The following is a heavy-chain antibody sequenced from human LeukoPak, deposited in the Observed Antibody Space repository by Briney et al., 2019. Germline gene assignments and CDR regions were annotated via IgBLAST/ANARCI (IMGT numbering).Heavy chain of an antibody. J-gene: IGHJ6*02. CDR3: ARRPYYDILTGYLYYYYGMDG. D-gene: IGHD3-9*01. CDR2: ISAYNGNT. V-gene: IGHV1-18*01. CDR1: GYTFTSYG. Sequence: AAVKVSCKASGYTFTSYGISGVRQAPGQGLEGMGWISAYNGNTNYAQKLQGRVTMTTDTSTSTAYMELRSLRSDDTAVYYCARRPYYDILTGYLYYYYGMDGWGQGTTVTVSS.